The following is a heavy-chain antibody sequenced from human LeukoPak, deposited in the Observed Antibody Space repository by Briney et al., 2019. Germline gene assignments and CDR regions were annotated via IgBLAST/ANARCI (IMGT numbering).Heavy chain of an antibody. D-gene: IGHD6-13*01. V-gene: IGHV3-21*01. CDR3: ARTSEGSTAATGTPFDS. Sequence: GGSLRLSCTASGFTFSSYSINWVRQAPGKGLEWVSSISSGSTYTYYADSVKGRFTISRDNAKNSLYLQMNSLRAEDTAVYSCARTSEGSTAATGTPFDSWGQGILVTVSS. J-gene: IGHJ4*02. CDR2: ISSGSTYT. CDR1: GFTFSSYS.